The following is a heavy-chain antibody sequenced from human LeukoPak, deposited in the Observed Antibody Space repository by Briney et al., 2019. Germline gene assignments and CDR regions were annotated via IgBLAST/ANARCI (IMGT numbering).Heavy chain of an antibody. Sequence: GRSLRLSCAASGFTFSSYGMHWVRQAPGKGLEWVAVIWYDGSNKYYADSVKGRFTISRDNSKNTLYLQMNSLRAEDTAVYYCARGLVGATEDYWGQGTLVTVSS. CDR2: IWYDGSNK. CDR1: GFTFSSYG. CDR3: ARGLVGATEDY. J-gene: IGHJ4*02. V-gene: IGHV3-33*01. D-gene: IGHD1-26*01.